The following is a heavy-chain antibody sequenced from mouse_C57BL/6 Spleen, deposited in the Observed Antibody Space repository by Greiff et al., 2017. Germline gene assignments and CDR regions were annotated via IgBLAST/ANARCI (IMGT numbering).Heavy chain of an antibody. V-gene: IGHV1-82*01. CDR1: GYAFSSSW. CDR2: IYPGDGDT. J-gene: IGHJ4*01. CDR3: ARGVYYGSSWAMDY. Sequence: VQLQQSGPELVKPGASVKISCKASGYAFSSSWMNWVKQRPGKGLEWIGRIYPGDGDTNYNGKFKGKATLTADKSSSTAYMQLSSLTSEDSAVYFCARGVYYGSSWAMDYWGQGTSVTVSS. D-gene: IGHD1-1*01.